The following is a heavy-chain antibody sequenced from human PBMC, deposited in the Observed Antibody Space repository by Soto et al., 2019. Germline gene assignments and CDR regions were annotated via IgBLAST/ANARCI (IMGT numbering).Heavy chain of an antibody. CDR1: GYTLTELS. CDR3: AMITFGGVIDPYFDY. J-gene: IGHJ4*02. CDR2: FDPEDGET. Sequence: ASVKVSCKVSGYTLTELSMHWVRQAPGKGLEWMGGFDPEDGETIYAQKFQGRVTMTEDTSTDTAYMELSSLRSEDTAVYYCAMITFGGVIDPYFDYWGQGTLVTVSS. D-gene: IGHD3-16*02. V-gene: IGHV1-24*01.